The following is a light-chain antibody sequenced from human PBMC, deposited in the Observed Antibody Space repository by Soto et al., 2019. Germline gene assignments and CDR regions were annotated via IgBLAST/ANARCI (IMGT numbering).Light chain of an antibody. J-gene: IGLJ1*01. CDR3: SSYSDRSHCV. Sequence: QSVLAQPASVSGSPGQSITISCTGTNSDVGGYNYVTWYQQHRGKAPKLIIYEVSNRPSGVSNRFSGSKSGNTASLTISGLQAADEADYYCSSYSDRSHCVFGTGTKVTVL. CDR1: NSDVGGYNY. CDR2: EVS. V-gene: IGLV2-14*01.